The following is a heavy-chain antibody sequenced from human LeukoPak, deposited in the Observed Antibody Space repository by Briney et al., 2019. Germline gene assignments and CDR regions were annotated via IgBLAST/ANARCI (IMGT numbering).Heavy chain of an antibody. Sequence: PSETLSLTCTVSGGSVSSSSYYWGWIRQPPGKGLEWIGSIYYSGSTYYNPSLKSRVTISVDTSKNLFSLKLSSVTAADTAVYYCASLIGYCSGGSCYQIDYWGQGTLVTVSS. CDR1: GGSVSSSSYY. CDR3: ASLIGYCSGGSCYQIDY. D-gene: IGHD2-15*01. CDR2: IYYSGST. J-gene: IGHJ4*02. V-gene: IGHV4-39*01.